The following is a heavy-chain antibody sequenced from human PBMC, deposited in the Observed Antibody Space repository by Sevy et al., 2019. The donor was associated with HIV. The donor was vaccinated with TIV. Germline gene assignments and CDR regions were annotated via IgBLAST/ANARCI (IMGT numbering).Heavy chain of an antibody. V-gene: IGHV4-30-4*01. J-gene: IGHJ5*02. CDR3: ARGDYVYWFDP. D-gene: IGHD4-17*01. CDR1: GGSISSGDYY. CDR2: IYYSGST. Sequence: SETLSLTCTVSGGSISSGDYYWSWIRQPPGKGLEWIGYIYYSGSTYYYPSLKSRVTISVDTSKNQFSLKLSSVTAADTAVYYCARGDYVYWFDPWGQGTLVTVSS.